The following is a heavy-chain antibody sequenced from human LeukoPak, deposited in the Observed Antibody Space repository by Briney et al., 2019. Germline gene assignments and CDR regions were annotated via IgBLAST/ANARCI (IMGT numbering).Heavy chain of an antibody. CDR1: GYTFTGYY. CDR2: INPNSGGT. J-gene: IGHJ4*02. D-gene: IGHD3-9*01. CDR3: ARGKVLRYFDWLLGSH. Sequence: ASVKVSCKASGYTFTGYYMHWVRQAPGQGLEWMGWINPNSGGTNYAQKFQGRVTMTRDTSISTAYMELSRLRSDDTAVYYCARGKVLRYFDWLLGSHWGQGTLVTVPS. V-gene: IGHV1-2*02.